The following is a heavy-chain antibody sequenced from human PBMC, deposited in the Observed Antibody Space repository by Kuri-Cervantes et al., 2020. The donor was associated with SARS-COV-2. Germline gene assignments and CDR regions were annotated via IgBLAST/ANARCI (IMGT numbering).Heavy chain of an antibody. CDR1: GYSISSDYY. V-gene: IGHV4-38-2*01. D-gene: IGHD6-13*01. CDR2: IYYSGST. Sequence: GSRRLSCAVSGYSISSDYYWGWIRQPPGKGVECIGSIYYSGSTHYNPSPKSRVSISVDTSRNQFSLKVSSVTAADTAVYSCARQHLGYYMDVWGKGTTVTVSS. J-gene: IGHJ6*03. CDR3: ARQHLGYYMDV.